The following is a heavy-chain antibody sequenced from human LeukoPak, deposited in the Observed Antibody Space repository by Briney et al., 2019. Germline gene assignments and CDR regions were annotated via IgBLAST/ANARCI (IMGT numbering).Heavy chain of an antibody. CDR1: GGSFSGYY. V-gene: IGHV4-59*01. J-gene: IGHJ4*02. Sequence: SETLSLTCAVYGGSFSGYYWSWIRQPPGKGLEWIGYIFYRGTTNYNPSLKSRLSISVDTSKNQFSLRLTSVTAADTAVYYCARTPPRGGFDYWGQGALVTVPS. CDR3: ARTPPRGGFDY. CDR2: IFYRGTT.